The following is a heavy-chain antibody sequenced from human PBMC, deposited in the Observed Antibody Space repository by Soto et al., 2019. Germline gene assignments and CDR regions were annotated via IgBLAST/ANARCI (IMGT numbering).Heavy chain of an antibody. CDR3: ARLGWSVVVAGRDAFDI. CDR1: GYTFTSYG. Sequence: QVQLVQSGAEVKKPGASVKVSCKASGYTFTSYGISWVRQAPGQGLEWMGWISAYNGDTNYAQKLQGRVTMTTDTSTSTAYMELRSLRSDDTAVYYCARLGWSVVVAGRDAFDIWGQGTMVTVSS. D-gene: IGHD2-15*01. V-gene: IGHV1-18*01. CDR2: ISAYNGDT. J-gene: IGHJ3*02.